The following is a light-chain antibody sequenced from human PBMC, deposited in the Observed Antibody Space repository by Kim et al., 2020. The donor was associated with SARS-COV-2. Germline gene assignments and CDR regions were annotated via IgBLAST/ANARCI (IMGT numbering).Light chain of an antibody. CDR1: QNVLYTSTNKSF. Sequence: DTVMTQSPDSLAVSLGERATINCKSSQNVLYTSTNKSFLAWYQQKPGQPPKLLIYWASTRESGVPDRFGGSGSGTDFSLTISSLQAEDVAVYFCQQYATTPFTFGGGTRVEI. J-gene: IGKJ4*01. CDR2: WAS. V-gene: IGKV4-1*01. CDR3: QQYATTPFT.